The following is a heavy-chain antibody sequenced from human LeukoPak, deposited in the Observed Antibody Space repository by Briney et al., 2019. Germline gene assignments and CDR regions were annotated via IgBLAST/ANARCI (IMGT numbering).Heavy chain of an antibody. V-gene: IGHV1-2*02. D-gene: IGHD1-26*01. J-gene: IGHJ4*02. CDR1: VYTFTGYY. Sequence: GASVKVSFKASVYTFTGYYLHWVRQAPGQGLERMGWINPKSGVTNYAQKFQGRVTMTRDTSISTAYMELYRLKSNDTAVYYCAREHSGNYSIGYWGLGTLVTVSS. CDR2: INPKSGVT. CDR3: AREHSGNYSIGY.